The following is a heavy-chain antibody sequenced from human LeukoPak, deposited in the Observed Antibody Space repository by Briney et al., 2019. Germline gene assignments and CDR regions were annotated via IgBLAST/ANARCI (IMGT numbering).Heavy chain of an antibody. CDR3: ATAPPSVLLWFGEPRRYGMDV. CDR1: GYTLTELS. J-gene: IGHJ6*02. Sequence: ASVKVSCKVSGYTLTELSMHWLRQAPGKGLEWMGGFDPEDGETIYAQKFQGRVTMTEDTSTDTAYMELSSLRSEDTAVYYCATAPPSVLLWFGEPRRYGMDVWGQGTTVTVSS. CDR2: FDPEDGET. D-gene: IGHD3-10*01. V-gene: IGHV1-24*01.